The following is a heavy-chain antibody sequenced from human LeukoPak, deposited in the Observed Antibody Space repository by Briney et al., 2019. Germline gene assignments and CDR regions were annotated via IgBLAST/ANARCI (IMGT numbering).Heavy chain of an antibody. Sequence: ASVKVSCKASGGTFSSYAISWVRQAPGQGLEWMGGIIPIFGTANYAQKFQGGVTITADESTSTAYMELSSLRSEDTAVYYCARDRIAAPRGAFDIWGQGTMVTVSS. V-gene: IGHV1-69*13. CDR1: GGTFSSYA. CDR2: IIPIFGTA. CDR3: ARDRIAAPRGAFDI. D-gene: IGHD6-6*01. J-gene: IGHJ3*02.